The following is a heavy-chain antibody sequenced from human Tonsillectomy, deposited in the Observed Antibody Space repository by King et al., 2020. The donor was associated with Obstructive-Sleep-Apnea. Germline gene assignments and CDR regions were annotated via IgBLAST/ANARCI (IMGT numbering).Heavy chain of an antibody. J-gene: IGHJ4*02. CDR1: GYTFTGYG. D-gene: IGHD1-26*01. V-gene: IGHV1-18*01. CDR2: ISAYNENT. CDR3: GRDRIRGSYSPRFDS. Sequence: QLVQSGGEVKKPGASVKVSCKASGYTFTGYGISWVRQAPGQGLEWMGWISAYNENTNYVQKFQGRVTMTTETSTSTAYMELRSLRSDDTAVYYCGRDRIRGSYSPRFDSWGQGTLVTVSS.